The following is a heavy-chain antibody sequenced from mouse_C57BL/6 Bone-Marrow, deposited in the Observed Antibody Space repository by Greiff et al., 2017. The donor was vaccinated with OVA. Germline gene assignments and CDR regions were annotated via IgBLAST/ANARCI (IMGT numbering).Heavy chain of an antibody. J-gene: IGHJ3*01. V-gene: IGHV1-82*01. CDR3: AHDGYYFAY. CDR2: IYPGDGDT. Sequence: VHLVESGPELVKPGASVKISCKASGYAFSSSWMNWVKQRPGKGLEWIGRIYPGDGDTNYNGKFKGKATLTADKSSSTAYMQLSSLTSEDSAVYFCAHDGYYFAYWGQGTLVTVSA. CDR1: GYAFSSSW. D-gene: IGHD2-3*01.